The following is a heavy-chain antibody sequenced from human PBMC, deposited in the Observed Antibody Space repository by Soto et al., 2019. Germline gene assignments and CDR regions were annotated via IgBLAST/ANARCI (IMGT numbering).Heavy chain of an antibody. D-gene: IGHD3-16*01. Sequence: GGSLRLSCAASRYTFKSHGLSWVRQAPGKGLEWVSTIDSSGVNTHYAGSVKGRFTISRDTSRNTLHLQMHDLRADDTALYYCVSWVSAHFDYWGQGTVVTVSS. CDR1: RYTFKSHG. J-gene: IGHJ4*02. CDR2: IDSSGVNT. V-gene: IGHV3-23*01. CDR3: VSWVSAHFDY.